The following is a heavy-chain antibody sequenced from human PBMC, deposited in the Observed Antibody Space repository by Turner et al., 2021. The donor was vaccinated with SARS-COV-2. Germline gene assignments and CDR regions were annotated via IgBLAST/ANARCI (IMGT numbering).Heavy chain of an antibody. Sequence: EVQVMESGGGLVQPGGALILSCEASGLTFRTHWMSWVRQAPGKGLEWVANINQDQSAKNYVDSVKGRFTISRDDAKNSLYLQMNSLRVEDTAMYYCASEPTALTQGYWGQGTLVTVSS. CDR3: ASEPTALTQGY. D-gene: IGHD7-27*01. V-gene: IGHV3-7*01. J-gene: IGHJ4*02. CDR1: GLTFRTHW. CDR2: INQDQSAK.